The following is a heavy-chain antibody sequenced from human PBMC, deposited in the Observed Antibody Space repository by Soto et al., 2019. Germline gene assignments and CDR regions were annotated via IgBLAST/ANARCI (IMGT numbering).Heavy chain of an antibody. D-gene: IGHD6-19*01. CDR3: ARDLTSWYSSGFGY. V-gene: IGHV4-61*08. J-gene: IGHJ4*02. CDR1: GDSISSSDSY. CDR2: IYYSGST. Sequence: TSETLSLTCSVSGDSISSSDSYWSLIRQAPGKGLEWIGYIYYSGSTYYNPSLKSRVTISVDTSKNQFSPKLSSVTAADTAVYYCARDLTSWYSSGFGYWGQGTLVTVSS.